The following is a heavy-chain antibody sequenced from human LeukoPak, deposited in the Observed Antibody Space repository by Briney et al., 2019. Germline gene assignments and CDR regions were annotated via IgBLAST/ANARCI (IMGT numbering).Heavy chain of an antibody. CDR2: ISGYNGNT. J-gene: IGHJ4*02. CDR3: VRDLKRGYSSGRYSWGTGSSNDY. D-gene: IGHD6-19*01. Sequence: GASVTVSCKASGYTFTSYGISWVRQAPGQGLEWMGWISGYNGNTNYAQKLQGRVTMTTDTSTSTAYMELRSLRSDDTAVYYCVRDLKRGYSSGRYSWGTGSSNDYWGQGTLVTVSS. CDR1: GYTFTSYG. V-gene: IGHV1-18*01.